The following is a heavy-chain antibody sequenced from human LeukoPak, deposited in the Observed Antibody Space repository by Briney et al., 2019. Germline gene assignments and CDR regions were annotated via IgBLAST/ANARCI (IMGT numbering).Heavy chain of an antibody. CDR2: INPNSGGT. J-gene: IGHJ4*02. V-gene: IGHV1-2*02. CDR3: ARDYCSSTSCPLDY. CDR1: GYTFTGYY. D-gene: IGHD2-2*01. Sequence: ASVKVSCKASGYTFTGYYMHWVRQAPGQGLEWMGWINPNSGGTNYAQKFQGRVTMTRGTSISTAYMELSRLRSDDTAVYYCARDYCSSTSCPLDYWGQGTLVTVSS.